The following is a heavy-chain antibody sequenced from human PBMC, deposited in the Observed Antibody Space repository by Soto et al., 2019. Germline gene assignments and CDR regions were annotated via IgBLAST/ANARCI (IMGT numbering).Heavy chain of an antibody. CDR3: ATVPWTAAAS. Sequence: GGSLRLSCAASGFTFDIYGMSWVRQAPGKGLEWVAGINWDGSSTGYADSVKGRFTISRDNAKNSVHLQMNSLRAEDTAVYYCATVPWTAAASWGQGTLVTVSS. D-gene: IGHD6-13*01. CDR1: GFTFDIYG. V-gene: IGHV3-20*04. CDR2: INWDGSST. J-gene: IGHJ5*02.